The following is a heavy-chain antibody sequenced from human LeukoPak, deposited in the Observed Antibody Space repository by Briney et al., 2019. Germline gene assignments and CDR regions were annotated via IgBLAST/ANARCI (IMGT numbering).Heavy chain of an antibody. Sequence: GGSLRLSCAASGFTFSSYAMSWVRQAPGEGLEWVSAISGSGGSTYYADSVKGRFTISRDNSKNTLYLQMNSLRAEDTAVYYCATMESDYYGSGSNYYFDYWGQGTLVTVSS. J-gene: IGHJ4*02. V-gene: IGHV3-23*01. CDR1: GFTFSSYA. CDR2: ISGSGGST. CDR3: ATMESDYYGSGSNYYFDY. D-gene: IGHD3-10*01.